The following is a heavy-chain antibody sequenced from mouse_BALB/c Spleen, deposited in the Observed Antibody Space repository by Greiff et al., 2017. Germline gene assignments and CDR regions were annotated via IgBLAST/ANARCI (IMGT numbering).Heavy chain of an antibody. J-gene: IGHJ3*01. Sequence: EVQVVESGGGLVKPGGSLKLSCAASGFTFSSYAMSWVRQSPEKRLEWVAEISSGGSYTYYPDTVTGRFTISRDNAKNTLSLEMSSLRSEDTAMYYCANNYGSSYTWFAYWGQGTLVTVSA. CDR3: ANNYGSSYTWFAY. D-gene: IGHD1-1*01. CDR1: GFTFSSYA. V-gene: IGHV5-9-4*01. CDR2: ISSGGSYT.